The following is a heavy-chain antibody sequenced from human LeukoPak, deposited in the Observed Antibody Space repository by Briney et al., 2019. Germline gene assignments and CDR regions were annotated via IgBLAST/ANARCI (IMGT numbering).Heavy chain of an antibody. CDR3: ARSGEMATAHWFFDL. J-gene: IGHJ2*01. V-gene: IGHV1-69*13. CDR1: GYTFNTYG. Sequence: SVKVSCKASGYTFNTYGITWVRQAPGQGLEWMGGIIPIFGTANYAQNFQGRVTITADESTTTAYLELSGLRSEDTAVYYCARSGEMATAHWFFDLWGRGTLVTVSS. D-gene: IGHD5-24*01. CDR2: IIPIFGTA.